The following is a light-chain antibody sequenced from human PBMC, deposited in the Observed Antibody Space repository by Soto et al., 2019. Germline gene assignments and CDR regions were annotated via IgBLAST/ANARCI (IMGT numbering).Light chain of an antibody. Sequence: DIVMTQSPLSLPVTPGEPASISCRSSQSLLHSNGYNYLDWYLQKPGQSPQLLIYLGSNRASGVPDRFSGSGSGTDFTLKISRVEAEDVGVYYCMQALPFTFGGGTKVEIK. CDR2: LGS. CDR3: MQALPFT. J-gene: IGKJ4*01. CDR1: QSLLHSNGYNY. V-gene: IGKV2-28*01.